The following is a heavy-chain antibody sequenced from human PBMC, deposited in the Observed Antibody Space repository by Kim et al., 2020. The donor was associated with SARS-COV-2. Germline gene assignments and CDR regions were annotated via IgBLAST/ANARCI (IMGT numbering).Heavy chain of an antibody. CDR1: GGSISSGGYY. CDR3: ARGQLWSPTNPFDY. V-gene: IGHV4-31*03. D-gene: IGHD5-18*01. J-gene: IGHJ4*02. CDR2: IYYSGST. Sequence: SETLSLTCTVSGGSISSGGYYWSWIRQHPGKGLEWIGYIYYSGSTYYNPSLKSRVTISVDTSKNQFSLKLSSVTAADTAVYYCARGQLWSPTNPFDYWGQGTLVTVSS.